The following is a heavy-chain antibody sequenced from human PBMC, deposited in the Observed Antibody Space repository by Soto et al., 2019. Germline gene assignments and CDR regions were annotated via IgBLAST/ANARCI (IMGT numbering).Heavy chain of an antibody. V-gene: IGHV3-9*01. CDR2: ISWNSGSI. CDR1: GFTFDDYA. D-gene: IGHD2-2*01. CDR3: AKGKGPYCSSTSCTLDY. J-gene: IGHJ4*02. Sequence: EVQLVESGGGLVQPGRSLRLSCAASGFTFDDYAMHWVRQAPGKGLEWVSGISWNSGSIGYADSVKGRCTISRDNAKNSLYLQMNSLRAENTALYYCAKGKGPYCSSTSCTLDYWGQGTLVTVSS.